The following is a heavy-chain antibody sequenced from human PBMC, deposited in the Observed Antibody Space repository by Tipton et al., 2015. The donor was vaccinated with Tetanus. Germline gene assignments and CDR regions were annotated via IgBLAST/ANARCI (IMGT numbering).Heavy chain of an antibody. V-gene: IGHV4-59*06. CDR1: GGSITSYY. D-gene: IGHD6-19*01. CDR3: ACAKGGSGEIFDY. CDR2: IYYSGST. J-gene: IGHJ4*01. Sequence: TLSLTCTVYGGSITSYYWSWIRKPEGKGLEWIGYIYYSGSTYYNPSLKSRLTISVDTSKNQFSLRLSSVTAADTAIYYCACAKGGSGEIFDYGGHATLVPRSS.